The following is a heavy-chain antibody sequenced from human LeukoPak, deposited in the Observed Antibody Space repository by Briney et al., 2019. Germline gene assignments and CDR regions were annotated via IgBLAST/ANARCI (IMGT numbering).Heavy chain of an antibody. CDR2: IKQHGSEK. CDR3: ARGDDNWNDLDAFDI. V-gene: IGHV3-7*01. J-gene: IGHJ3*02. Sequence: GGSLRLSXAGSGFTFSSYWMSWVRQAPGKGLEWVANIKQHGSEKYYVDSVKGRFTISRDNAKNSLYLQMNSLRAEDTAVYYCARGDDNWNDLDAFDIWGQGTMVTVSS. D-gene: IGHD1-1*01. CDR1: GFTFSSYW.